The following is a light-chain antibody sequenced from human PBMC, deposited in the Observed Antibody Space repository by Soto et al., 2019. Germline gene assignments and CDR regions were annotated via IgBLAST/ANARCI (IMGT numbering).Light chain of an antibody. V-gene: IGKV1-9*01. CDR3: QQVDSFPLT. CDR2: GAS. Sequence: DLQLTQSPPFLSASVGDRVTITCRASQDINSNLAWYRQKAGKAPELLIYGASTLQSGAPSRFSGSGSGTEYTLTISSLQPEDLATYYCQQVDSFPLTFGEGTKVEIK. J-gene: IGKJ4*01. CDR1: QDINSN.